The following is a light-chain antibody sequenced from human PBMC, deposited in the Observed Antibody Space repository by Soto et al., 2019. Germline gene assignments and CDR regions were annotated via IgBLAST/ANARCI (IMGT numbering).Light chain of an antibody. J-gene: IGKJ4*01. CDR1: QSVLYSFNNKKY. CDR3: QQSYSLPLT. CDR2: WAS. V-gene: IGKV4-1*01. Sequence: DIVMTQSPDSLAVSLGETATINCKSSQSVLYSFNNKKYFSWYQQKPGQPPKLLINWASTRESGVPDRFSGSGSGTDFTLTITSLQAEDVAVYYCQQSYSLPLTFGGGTKVEI.